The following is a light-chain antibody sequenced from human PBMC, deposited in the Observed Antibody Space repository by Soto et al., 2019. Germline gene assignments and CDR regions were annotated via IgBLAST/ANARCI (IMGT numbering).Light chain of an antibody. CDR1: QDISHY. V-gene: IGKV1-27*01. CDR2: AAS. CDR3: QKYNSAPNT. Sequence: DIQMTQSPSSLSASVGDRVTITCRASQDISHYLAWYQQKPGKVPKLLIYAASTLQTGVQSRFSGSGSGAVFTLTINSLQPEDVATDYCQKYNSAPNTFGRGARLEIK. J-gene: IGKJ2*01.